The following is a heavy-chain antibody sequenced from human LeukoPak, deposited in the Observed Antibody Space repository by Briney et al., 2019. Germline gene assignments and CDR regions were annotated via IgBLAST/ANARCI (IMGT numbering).Heavy chain of an antibody. J-gene: IGHJ4*02. V-gene: IGHV3-48*03. D-gene: IGHD3-16*01. CDR3: VSAYGGLLDY. CDR1: GFTFSAYE. CDR2: ISGSGDTI. Sequence: GGSLRLSCAASGFTFSAYEMNWVRQAPGKGLEWLSYISGSGDTIYYAESVKGRFTISRDNAKNSLYLRMSSLRAEDTAVYYCVSAYGGLLDYWGQGTLVTVSS.